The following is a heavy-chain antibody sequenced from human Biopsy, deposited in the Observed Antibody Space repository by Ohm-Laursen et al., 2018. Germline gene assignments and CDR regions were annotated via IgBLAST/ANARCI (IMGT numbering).Heavy chain of an antibody. J-gene: IGHJ5*01. CDR2: SSYDGSNT. V-gene: IGHV3-30*03. CDR3: ARAGRYCSGGGCYSWFDS. D-gene: IGHD2-15*01. Sequence: SLRLPCAASGFTFSSYGMHWVRQAPGKGPEWVAVSSYDGSNTYHADSVRGRFTISRDNSKNTLYLQMNSLTTEDTALYYCARAGRYCSGGGCYSWFDSWGQGTLVTVSS. CDR1: GFTFSSYG.